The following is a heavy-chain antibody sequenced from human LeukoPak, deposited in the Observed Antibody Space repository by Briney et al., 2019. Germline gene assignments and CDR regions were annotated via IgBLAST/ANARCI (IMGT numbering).Heavy chain of an antibody. Sequence: GGSLRLSCAASGFTFSSYAMHWVRQAPGEGLEWVAVISYDGSNKYYADSVKGRFTISRDNSKNTLYLQMNSLRAEDTAVYYCARDEKYNGSYKFDYWGQGTLVTVSS. D-gene: IGHD1-26*01. CDR3: ARDEKYNGSYKFDY. V-gene: IGHV3-30*04. J-gene: IGHJ4*02. CDR2: ISYDGSNK. CDR1: GFTFSSYA.